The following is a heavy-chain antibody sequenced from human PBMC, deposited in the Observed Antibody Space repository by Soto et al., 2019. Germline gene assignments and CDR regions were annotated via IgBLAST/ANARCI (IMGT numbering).Heavy chain of an antibody. D-gene: IGHD1-26*01. CDR2: IDPSDSHA. J-gene: IGHJ6*02. Sequence: PGESLKISCKGLGYSFSSYWISWVRQMPGKALEWMGKIDPSDSHANYSPSFQGHVTISADKSISTAYLQWSSLKASDTAMYYCARGRGRNYCYGMDVWGQGATVTVSS. V-gene: IGHV5-10-1*01. CDR3: ARGRGRNYCYGMDV. CDR1: GYSFSSYW.